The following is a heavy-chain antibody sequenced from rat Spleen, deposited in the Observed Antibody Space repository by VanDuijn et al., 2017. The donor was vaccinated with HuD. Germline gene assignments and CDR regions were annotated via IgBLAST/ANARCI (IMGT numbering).Heavy chain of an antibody. CDR1: GYSIPTNS. CDR2: IRSSGSS. CDR3: ARQDTSGYSNWFTY. Sequence: EVQLQESGPGLVKPSQSLSLTCSVTGYSIPTNSWGWIRTFPGNKMEWIGHIRSSGSSSYNPSLESRISITRDTSKNQFFLHLNSVTAEDTATYYCARQDTSGYSNWFTYWGQGTLVTVSS. D-gene: IGHD4-3*01. J-gene: IGHJ3*01. V-gene: IGHV3-1*01.